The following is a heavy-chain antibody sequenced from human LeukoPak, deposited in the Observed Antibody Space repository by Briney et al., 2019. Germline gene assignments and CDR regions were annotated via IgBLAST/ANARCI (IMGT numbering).Heavy chain of an antibody. CDR2: ISSSSSYI. CDR3: ARGSGYSYGYFQH. V-gene: IGHV3-21*01. J-gene: IGHJ1*01. D-gene: IGHD5-18*01. Sequence: PGGSLRRSCAASGFTFSSYSMNWVRQAPGKGLEWVSSISSSSSYIYYADSVKGRFTISRDNAKNSLYLQMNSLRAEDTAVYYCARGSGYSYGYFQHWGQGTLVTVSS. CDR1: GFTFSSYS.